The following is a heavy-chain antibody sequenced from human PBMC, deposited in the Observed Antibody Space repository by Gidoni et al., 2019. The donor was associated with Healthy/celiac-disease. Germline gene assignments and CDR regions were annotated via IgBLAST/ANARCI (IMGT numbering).Heavy chain of an antibody. CDR2: ISSSSSYI. CDR3: ARVIAAANFDY. Sequence: EVQLVESGGGLVKPGGSLRLSCAASGFTFSSYSMNWVRQAPGKGLEWVSSISSSSSYIYYADSVKGRFTISRDNAKNSLYPQMNSLRAEDTAVYYCARVIAAANFDYWGQGTLVTVSS. V-gene: IGHV3-21*01. CDR1: GFTFSSYS. D-gene: IGHD6-13*01. J-gene: IGHJ4*02.